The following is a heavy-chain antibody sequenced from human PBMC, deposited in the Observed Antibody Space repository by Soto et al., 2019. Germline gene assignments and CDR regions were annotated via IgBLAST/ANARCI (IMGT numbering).Heavy chain of an antibody. CDR1: GGSFSGYY. Sequence: SETLSLTCAVYGGSFSGYYWSWIRQPPGKGLEWIGEINHSGSTNYNPSLKSRVTISVYTSKNQFSLKLSSVTAADSAVYYCARKPSNFDYWGQGTLVTVSS. CDR2: INHSGST. V-gene: IGHV4-34*01. CDR3: ARKPSNFDY. J-gene: IGHJ4*02.